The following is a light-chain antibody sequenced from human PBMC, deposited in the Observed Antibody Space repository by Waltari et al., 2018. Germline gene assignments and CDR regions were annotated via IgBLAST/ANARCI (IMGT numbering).Light chain of an antibody. CDR1: QRVSSN. Sequence: EIVMTQSPATLSVSPGDRATLSCTARQRVSSNLAWYQQKPGQAPRLLIYGASTRATGIPARFSGSGSGTEFTLTISSMQSEDFAVYYCQQYNNWPLGFGGGTKVEIK. J-gene: IGKJ4*01. CDR3: QQYNNWPLG. V-gene: IGKV3-15*01. CDR2: GAS.